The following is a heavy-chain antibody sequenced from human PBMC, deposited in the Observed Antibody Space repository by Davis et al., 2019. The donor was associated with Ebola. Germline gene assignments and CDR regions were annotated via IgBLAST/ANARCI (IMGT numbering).Heavy chain of an antibody. CDR1: GYGFANYW. CDR2: IYAGDSDT. V-gene: IGHV5-51*01. CDR3: ARQESLYGWIDH. Sequence: GESLKISCKGSGYGFANYWIAWVRQTPGKGLAWMVVIYAGDSDTRYSPSFEGQVTVSVDRSITTAYLQWSSLKASDTATYYCARQESLYGWIDHWGQGTLVTVSS. D-gene: IGHD3-10*01. J-gene: IGHJ4*02.